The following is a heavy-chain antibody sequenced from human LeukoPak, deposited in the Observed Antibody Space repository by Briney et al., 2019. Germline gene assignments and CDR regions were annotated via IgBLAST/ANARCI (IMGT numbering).Heavy chain of an antibody. Sequence: SQTLSLTCTVSGGSISSGDYYWSWIRQPPGKGLEWIWYIYYSGSTYYNPSLKSRVTISVDTSKNQFSLKLSSVTAADTAVYYCARGKQQLVYDYFDYWGQGTLVTVSS. J-gene: IGHJ4*02. CDR3: ARGKQQLVYDYFDY. V-gene: IGHV4-30-4*08. D-gene: IGHD6-13*01. CDR1: GGSISSGDYY. CDR2: IYYSGST.